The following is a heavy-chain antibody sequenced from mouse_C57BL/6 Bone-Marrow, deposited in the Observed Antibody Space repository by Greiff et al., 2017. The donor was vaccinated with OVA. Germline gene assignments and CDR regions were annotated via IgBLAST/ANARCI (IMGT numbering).Heavy chain of an antibody. Sequence: EVHLVESGPELVKPGASVKISCKASGYTFTDYNMNWVKQSNGKSLEWIGVINPNYGTTRYNQKFKGKATLTVDQSSSTAYMQLNSLTSEDSAVYDWAVYYGSSYRYFDVWGTGATVTVSS. D-gene: IGHD1-1*01. V-gene: IGHV1-39*01. J-gene: IGHJ1*03. CDR1: GYTFTDYN. CDR2: INPNYGTT. CDR3: AVYYGSSYRYFDV.